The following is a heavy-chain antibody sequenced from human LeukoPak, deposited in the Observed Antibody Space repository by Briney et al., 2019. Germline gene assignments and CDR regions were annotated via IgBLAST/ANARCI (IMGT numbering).Heavy chain of an antibody. CDR3: ARGLGVVPAAIDY. J-gene: IGHJ4*02. Sequence: ASVKVSCKASGYTFTSYDINWVRQATGQGLEWMGWMNPNSGNTGYAQKLQGRVTMTRNTSISTAYMGLSSLRSEDTAVYYCARGLGVVPAAIDYWGQGTLVTVSS. V-gene: IGHV1-8*01. CDR1: GYTFTSYD. D-gene: IGHD2-2*01. CDR2: MNPNSGNT.